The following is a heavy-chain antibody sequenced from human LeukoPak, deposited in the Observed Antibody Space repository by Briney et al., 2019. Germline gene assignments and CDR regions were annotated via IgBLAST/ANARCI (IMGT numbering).Heavy chain of an antibody. V-gene: IGHV3-74*01. CDR1: GFTFSSYW. CDR3: ARVVPNYYYYMDV. CDR2: INSDGSST. D-gene: IGHD2-15*01. Sequence: GGSLRLSCAASGFTFSSYWMHSVRQAPGKGLVWVSRINSDGSSTSYADSVKGRFTISRDNAKNTLYLQMNSLRAEDTAVYYCARVVPNYYYYMDVWGKGTTVTVSS. J-gene: IGHJ6*03.